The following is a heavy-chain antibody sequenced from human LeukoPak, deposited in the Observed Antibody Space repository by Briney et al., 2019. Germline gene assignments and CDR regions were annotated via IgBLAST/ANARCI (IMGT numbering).Heavy chain of an antibody. CDR1: GYTFTIYG. D-gene: IGHD6-13*01. CDR3: ARHPVFSYSRLDY. Sequence: GASVNVSCKASGYTFTIYGISWVRQAPGQGREGMGWISAYNGNTNYAQKLQGRVTMTTDTSTSTAYMELRSLRSDDTAVYYCARHPVFSYSRLDYWGQGTLVTVSS. CDR2: ISAYNGNT. J-gene: IGHJ4*02. V-gene: IGHV1-18*01.